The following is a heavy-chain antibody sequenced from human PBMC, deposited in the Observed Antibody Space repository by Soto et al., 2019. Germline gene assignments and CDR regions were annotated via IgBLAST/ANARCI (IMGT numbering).Heavy chain of an antibody. Sequence: PSETLSLTCAVYGGSFSGYYWSWIRQPPGKGLEWIGEINHSGSTNYNPSLKSRVTISVDTSKNQFSLKLSSVTAADTAVYYCARWSSVYYYYYYMDVWGKGTTVTVSS. V-gene: IGHV4-34*01. D-gene: IGHD3-3*01. CDR1: GGSFSGYY. CDR3: ARWSSVYYYYYYMDV. CDR2: INHSGST. J-gene: IGHJ6*03.